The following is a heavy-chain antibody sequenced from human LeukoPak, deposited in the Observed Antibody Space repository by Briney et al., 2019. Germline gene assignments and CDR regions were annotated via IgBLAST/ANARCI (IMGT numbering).Heavy chain of an antibody. CDR3: ARAREAPANVFPDH. V-gene: IGHV3-7*01. CDR2: INQDGSEK. D-gene: IGHD2-8*01. CDR1: GFTFSRYW. Sequence: PGGSLRLSYAASGFTFSRYWMTWVRQSPGKGLEWVANINQDGSEKYYGDSVTGRFTISRDNAENLLFLQMNSLRDDDTGVYYCARAREAPANVFPDHWGQGVVVTVSS. J-gene: IGHJ4*02.